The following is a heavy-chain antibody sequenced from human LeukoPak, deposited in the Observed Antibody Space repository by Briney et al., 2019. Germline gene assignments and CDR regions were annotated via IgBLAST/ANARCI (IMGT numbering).Heavy chain of an antibody. CDR1: GGSFSYYY. V-gene: IGHV4-34*01. J-gene: IGHJ5*02. CDR3: AIRKYYDILTGYRKIPTSGFDP. D-gene: IGHD3-9*01. Sequence: SETLSLTCAVYGGSFSYYYWSWLRQPPGKPLEWIGEINHSGSTNYNPSLKSRVTISVDTSKNQFSLKLSSVTAADTAVYYCAIRKYYDILTGYRKIPTSGFDPWGQGTLVTVSS. CDR2: INHSGST.